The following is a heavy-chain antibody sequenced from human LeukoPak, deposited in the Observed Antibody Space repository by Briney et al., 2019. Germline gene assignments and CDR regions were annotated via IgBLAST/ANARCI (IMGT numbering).Heavy chain of an antibody. J-gene: IGHJ4*02. CDR3: SRGYRSVTMNPFFDY. Sequence: GGSLRLSCTASGFSFGDYTMSWVRQAPGKGLECVGFIRSKAYGGTTEYAASVKGRFTISRDDSKSIAYLQMNSLKTEDTAVYYCSRGYRSVTMNPFFDYWRQGILVTVSS. CDR1: GFSFGDYT. D-gene: IGHD3-22*01. V-gene: IGHV3-49*04. CDR2: IRSKAYGGTT.